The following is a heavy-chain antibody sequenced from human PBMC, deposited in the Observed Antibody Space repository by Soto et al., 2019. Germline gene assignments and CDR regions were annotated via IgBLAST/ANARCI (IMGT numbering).Heavy chain of an antibody. D-gene: IGHD3-22*01. Sequence: PGGSLRLSCAASGFTFSSYAMSWVRQAPGKGLEWVSAISGSGGSTYYADSVKGRFTISRDNSKNTLYLQMNSLRAEDTAVYYCAKDRSTYYDSSGYRLDYWGQGTLVTVSS. V-gene: IGHV3-23*01. CDR3: AKDRSTYYDSSGYRLDY. J-gene: IGHJ4*02. CDR1: GFTFSSYA. CDR2: ISGSGGST.